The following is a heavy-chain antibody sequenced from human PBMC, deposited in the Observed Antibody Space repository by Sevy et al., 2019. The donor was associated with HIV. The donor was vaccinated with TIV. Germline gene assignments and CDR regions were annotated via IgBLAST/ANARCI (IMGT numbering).Heavy chain of an antibody. CDR2: ISGTGDHT. CDR3: AKKMGGGLGMVFLVDY. V-gene: IGHV3-23*01. CDR1: GFTFSSFA. J-gene: IGHJ4*02. Sequence: GGSLRLSCAASGFTFSSFAMGWVRQAPGKGLDWISVISGTGDHTYYADSVKGRFTISRDNSKNTLFLQMNSLRAEDTVIFYLAKKMGGGLGMVFLVDYWGQGTLVTVSS. D-gene: IGHD3-10*01.